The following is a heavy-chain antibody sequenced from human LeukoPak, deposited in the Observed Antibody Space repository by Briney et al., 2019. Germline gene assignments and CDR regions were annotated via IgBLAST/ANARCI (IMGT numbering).Heavy chain of an antibody. J-gene: IGHJ3*02. V-gene: IGHV5-51*01. CDR3: ARQRSTAYYDSSGLPYDAFDI. CDR2: IYPGDSDT. CDR1: GYKFTRCW. D-gene: IGHD3-22*01. Sequence: GESLKISCKDSGYKFTRCWIGWVRQMPGKGLEWMGIIYPGDSDTRYSTSFQGQVTISADKSISTASLQWSSLKASDTAMYYCARQRSTAYYDSSGLPYDAFDIWGQGTMVTVSS.